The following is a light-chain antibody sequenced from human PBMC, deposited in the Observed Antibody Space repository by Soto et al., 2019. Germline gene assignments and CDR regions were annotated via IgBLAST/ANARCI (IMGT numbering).Light chain of an antibody. CDR2: EVS. J-gene: IGLJ1*01. CDR1: SSDVGGYNY. V-gene: IGLV2-8*01. Sequence: LTQPPSASGSPGQSVTISCTGSSSDVGGYNYVSWYQQYPGKAPKLMIYEVSKRPSGVPDRFSGSKSGNTASLTVSGLQAEDEADYYCCSYEGINDYVFGTGTKVTVL. CDR3: CSYEGINDYV.